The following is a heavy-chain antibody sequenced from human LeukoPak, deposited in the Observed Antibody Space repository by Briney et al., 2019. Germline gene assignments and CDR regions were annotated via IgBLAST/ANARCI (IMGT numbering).Heavy chain of an antibody. V-gene: IGHV1-2*02. CDR3: AKLWFGESESDY. CDR2: INPNSGGT. D-gene: IGHD3-10*01. CDR1: GYTFTGYY. Sequence: GASVKVSCKASGYTFTGYYMHWVRQAPGQGLEWMGWINPNSGGTNYARKFQGRVTMTRDTSISTAYMELSRLRSDDTAVYYCAKLWFGESESDYWGQGTLVTVSS. J-gene: IGHJ4*02.